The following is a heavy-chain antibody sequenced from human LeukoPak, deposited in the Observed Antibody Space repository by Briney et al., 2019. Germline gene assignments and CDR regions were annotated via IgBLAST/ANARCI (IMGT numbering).Heavy chain of an antibody. J-gene: IGHJ3*02. D-gene: IGHD2-21*02. CDR1: GFTFSSYS. V-gene: IGHV3-21*01. Sequence: GGSLRLSCAASGFTFSSYSMNWVRQAPGKGLEWVSSISSSSSYIYYADSVKGRFTISRDNAKNSLYLQMNSLRAEDTAVYYCAKDGCGGDCLFAFDIWGQGTMVTVSS. CDR2: ISSSSSYI. CDR3: AKDGCGGDCLFAFDI.